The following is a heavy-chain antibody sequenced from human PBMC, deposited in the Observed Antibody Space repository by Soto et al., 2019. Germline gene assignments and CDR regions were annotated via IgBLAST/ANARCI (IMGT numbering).Heavy chain of an antibody. V-gene: IGHV1-18*01. CDR3: ARGRDYGDSYFDY. Sequence: ASVKVSCKASGYTFTNFGINWVRQAPGLGLEWVGWISPYNGNTQTVERLQGRVTMTTDTSTSTAYMALRSLRSDDTAVYYCARGRDYGDSYFDYWGQGTLVTVYS. CDR1: GYTFTNFG. D-gene: IGHD4-17*01. J-gene: IGHJ4*02. CDR2: ISPYNGNT.